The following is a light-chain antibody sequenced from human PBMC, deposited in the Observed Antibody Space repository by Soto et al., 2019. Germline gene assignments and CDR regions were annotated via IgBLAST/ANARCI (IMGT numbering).Light chain of an antibody. CDR3: CSYAGTSWV. Sequence: QSALTQPRSVSGSPGQSVTISCTGTSSDVGYYNYVSWYQQHPGKAPKLMIYDVTKRPSGVPDRFSGSKSGNTASLTISGLQAEDEADYYCCSYAGTSWVFGGGTQLTVL. CDR1: SSDVGYYNY. V-gene: IGLV2-11*01. CDR2: DVT. J-gene: IGLJ3*02.